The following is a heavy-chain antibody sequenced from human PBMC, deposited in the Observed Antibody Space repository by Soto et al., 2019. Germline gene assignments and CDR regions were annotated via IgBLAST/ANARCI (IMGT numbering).Heavy chain of an antibody. CDR3: ARVGSRSGWYPMLKYYFDY. J-gene: IGHJ4*02. Sequence: GASVKVSCKASGYTFTSYAMHWVRQAPGQRLEWMGWINAGNGNTKYSQKFQGRVTITRDTSASTAYMELSSLRSEDTAVYYCARVGSRSGWYPMLKYYFDYWGQGTLVTVSS. V-gene: IGHV1-3*01. CDR2: INAGNGNT. CDR1: GYTFTSYA. D-gene: IGHD6-19*01.